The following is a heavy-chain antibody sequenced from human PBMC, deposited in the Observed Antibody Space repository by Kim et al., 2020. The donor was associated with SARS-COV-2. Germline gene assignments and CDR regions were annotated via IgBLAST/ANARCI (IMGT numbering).Heavy chain of an antibody. Sequence: GGSLRLSCAASGFTFSSYSMNWVRQAPGKGLEWVSSISSSSSYIYYADSVKGRFTISRDNAKNSLYLQMNSLRAEDTAVYYCASLRPDSSGYFDYWGQGTLVTVSS. CDR2: ISSSSSYI. J-gene: IGHJ4*02. V-gene: IGHV3-21*01. CDR1: GFTFSSYS. CDR3: ASLRPDSSGYFDY. D-gene: IGHD3-22*01.